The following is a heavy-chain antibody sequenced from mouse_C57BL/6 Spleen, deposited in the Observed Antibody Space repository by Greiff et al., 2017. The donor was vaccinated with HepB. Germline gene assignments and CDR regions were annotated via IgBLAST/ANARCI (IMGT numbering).Heavy chain of an antibody. J-gene: IGHJ2*01. CDR1: GFTFSSYA. CDR2: ISSGGDYI. Sequence: EVKLVESGEGLVKPGGSLKLSCAASGFTFSSYAMSWVRQTPEKRLEWVAYISSGGDYIYYADTVKGRFTISRDNARNTLYLQMSSLKSEDTAMYYCTRGGHGSSLYYFDYWGQGTTLTVSS. V-gene: IGHV5-9-1*02. CDR3: TRGGHGSSLYYFDY. D-gene: IGHD1-1*01.